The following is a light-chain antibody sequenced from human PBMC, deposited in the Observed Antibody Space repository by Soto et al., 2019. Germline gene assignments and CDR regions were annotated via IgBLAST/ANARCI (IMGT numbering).Light chain of an antibody. Sequence: QSVLTQPASVSGSPGQSITISCTGTSSDVGAYKYVSWYQQHPGKAPKLMIYEVSNRPSGVSNRFSGSKSGNTASMTISGLQAEDEVDYYCSSYTSTNTQVFGTGTKVTVL. J-gene: IGLJ1*01. CDR3: SSYTSTNTQV. V-gene: IGLV2-14*01. CDR1: SSDVGAYKY. CDR2: EVS.